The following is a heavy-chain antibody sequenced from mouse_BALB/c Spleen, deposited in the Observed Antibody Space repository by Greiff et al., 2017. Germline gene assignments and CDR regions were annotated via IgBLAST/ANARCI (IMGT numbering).Heavy chain of an antibody. V-gene: IGHV1S81*02. J-gene: IGHJ3*01. CDR2: INPSNGGT. CDR1: GYTFTSYY. Sequence: VQLQQPGAELVKPGASVKLSCKASGYTFTSYYMYWVKQRPGQGLEWIGGINPSNGGTNFNEKFKSKATLTVDKSSSTAYMQLSSLTSEDSAVYYCTGGNYSWFAYWGQGTLVTVSA. D-gene: IGHD2-1*01. CDR3: TGGNYSWFAY.